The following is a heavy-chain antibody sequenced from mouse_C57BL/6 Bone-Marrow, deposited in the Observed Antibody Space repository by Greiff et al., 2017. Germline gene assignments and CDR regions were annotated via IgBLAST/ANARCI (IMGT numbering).Heavy chain of an antibody. CDR2: IYPRSGNT. Sequence: QVQLQQSGAELARPGASVKLSCKASGYTFTSYGISWVKQRTGQGLEWIGEIYPRSGNTYYNEKFKGKATLTADKSYSTAYMELRSLTSEDSAVYFCAREDYYGSSGGYFDVWGTGTTVTVSS. D-gene: IGHD1-1*01. J-gene: IGHJ1*03. V-gene: IGHV1-81*01. CDR1: GYTFTSYG. CDR3: AREDYYGSSGGYFDV.